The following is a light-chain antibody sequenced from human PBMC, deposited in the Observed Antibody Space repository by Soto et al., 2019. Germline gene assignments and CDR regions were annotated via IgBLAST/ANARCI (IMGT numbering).Light chain of an antibody. CDR1: QRVSSN. CDR3: QQYNSWPLT. CDR2: GAS. V-gene: IGKV3-15*01. Sequence: DIVLTQSPATLSLSPGERATLSCRASQRVSSNLAWYQQKPGQAPRLLIYGASTRATDIPAKFSGSGSETEFSLTISSLQSEDFALYYCQQYNSWPLTFGGGT. J-gene: IGKJ4*01.